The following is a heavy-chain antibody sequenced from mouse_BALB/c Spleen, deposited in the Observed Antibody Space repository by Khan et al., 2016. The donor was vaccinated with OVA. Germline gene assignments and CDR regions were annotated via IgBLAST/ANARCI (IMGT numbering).Heavy chain of an antibody. V-gene: IGHV1-7*01. Sequence: VQLQQSGTELAKPGASVKMSCKASGYTFTTYWMHWVKQRPGQGLEWIGYINPTSGYTDYNEKFKDKATLSADKSSSTAYMQLSSLTSEDSAVYYWARDRIDYWGQGTTPPVS. J-gene: IGHJ2*01. CDR2: INPTSGYT. CDR1: GYTFTTYW. CDR3: ARDRIDY.